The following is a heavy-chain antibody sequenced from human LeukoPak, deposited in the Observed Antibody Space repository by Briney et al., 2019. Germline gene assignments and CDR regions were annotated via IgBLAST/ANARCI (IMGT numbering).Heavy chain of an antibody. CDR1: GFTFSSYA. V-gene: IGHV3-23*01. D-gene: IGHD3-9*01. Sequence: GGSLRLSCAASGFTFSSYAMSWVRQAPGKGLEWVSAISGSGGSTYYADSVKDRFTISRDNSKNTLYLQMNSLRAEDRAIYYCAKDQEYYDILTGYDYWGQGTLVTVSS. CDR3: AKDQEYYDILTGYDY. J-gene: IGHJ4*02. CDR2: ISGSGGST.